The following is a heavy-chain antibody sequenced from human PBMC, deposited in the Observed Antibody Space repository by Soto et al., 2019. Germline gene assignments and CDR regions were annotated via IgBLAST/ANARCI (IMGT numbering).Heavy chain of an antibody. Sequence: HPGGSLRLSCEASGLTFSRYWMTWVRQAPGKGLEWVAVIAYDGRNKYYADSVKGRFTISRDNSKNTLYLQMNSLRIEDTAVYYCARELERVFDYWGQGTLVTVSS. CDR2: IAYDGRNK. CDR3: ARELERVFDY. CDR1: GLTFSRYW. J-gene: IGHJ4*02. V-gene: IGHV3-30*03. D-gene: IGHD1-1*01.